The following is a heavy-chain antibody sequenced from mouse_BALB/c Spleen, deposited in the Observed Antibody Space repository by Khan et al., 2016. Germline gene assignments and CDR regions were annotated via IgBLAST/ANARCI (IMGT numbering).Heavy chain of an antibody. J-gene: IGHJ4*01. V-gene: IGHV1-80*01. CDR2: IYPGDGDT. CDR3: ARSGLRREGAMDY. Sequence: QVQLQQSGAELVRPGSSVKISCKASGYAFSSYWMNWVKQRPGQGLEWIGQIYPGDGDTNYNGKFKGKATLTADKSSSTAYMQLSSLTSEDSAVYFCARSGLRREGAMDYWGQGTSVTVSS. CDR1: GYAFSSYW. D-gene: IGHD2-4*01.